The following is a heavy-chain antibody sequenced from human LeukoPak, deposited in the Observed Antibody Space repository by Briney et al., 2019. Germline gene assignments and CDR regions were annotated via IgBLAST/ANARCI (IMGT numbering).Heavy chain of an antibody. CDR3: PRGWSSGSY. J-gene: IGHJ4*02. V-gene: IGHV4-34*01. Sequence: SETLSLTCAVYGGSFSGYYWSWIRQPPGKGLEWIGEINHSGSTNYNPSLKSRVTISVDTSKNQFSLKLCSVTAADTAVYYCPRGWSSGSYWGQGTLVTVSS. CDR1: GGSFSGYY. D-gene: IGHD1-26*01. CDR2: INHSGST.